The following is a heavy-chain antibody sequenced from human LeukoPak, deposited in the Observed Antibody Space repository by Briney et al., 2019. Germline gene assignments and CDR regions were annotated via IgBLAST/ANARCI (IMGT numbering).Heavy chain of an antibody. V-gene: IGHV1-24*01. CDR2: FDPEDGET. J-gene: IGHJ5*02. CDR1: GYTLTQSS. D-gene: IGHD4-23*01. CDR3: ATVTVVTFRFDP. Sequence: ALVKASCKVSGYTLTQSSMHWVRQAPGTGLEWMGGFDPEDGETIYAQKFQGRVTMTEDTSTDTAYMELSSLRSENTAVYYCATVTVVTFRFDPWGQGTLVTVSS.